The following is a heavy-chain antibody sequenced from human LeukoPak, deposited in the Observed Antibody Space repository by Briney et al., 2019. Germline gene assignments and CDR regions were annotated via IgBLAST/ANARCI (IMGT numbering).Heavy chain of an antibody. CDR2: ISSSSSYI. CDR1: GFTFSSYG. J-gene: IGHJ6*03. D-gene: IGHD6-19*01. Sequence: GGPLRLSCAASGFTFSSYGMNWVRQAPGKGLEWVSFISSSSSYINYADSVKGRFTISRDNAKKSLYLQMNSLRAEDTAVYYCARGGGSGWYMDVWGKGTTVTISS. CDR3: ARGGGSGWYMDV. V-gene: IGHV3-21*01.